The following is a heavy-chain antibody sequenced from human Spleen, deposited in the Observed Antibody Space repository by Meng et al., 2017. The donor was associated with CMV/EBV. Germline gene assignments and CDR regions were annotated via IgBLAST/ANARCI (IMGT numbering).Heavy chain of an antibody. CDR1: GGTFSSYA. D-gene: IGHD3-10*01. Sequence: QGRRVQSGAEVKKPGSSVKVSCKASGGTFSSYAISWVRQAPGQGLEWMGGIIPIFGTANYAQKFQGRVTITADESTSTAYMELSSLRSEDTAVYYCARVRPNGSGSYHLWPWGQGTLVTVSS. CDR3: ARVRPNGSGSYHLWP. CDR2: IIPIFGTA. V-gene: IGHV1-69*12. J-gene: IGHJ5*02.